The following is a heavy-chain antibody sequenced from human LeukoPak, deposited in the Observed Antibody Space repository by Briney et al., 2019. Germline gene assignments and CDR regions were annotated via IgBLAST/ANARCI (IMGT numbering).Heavy chain of an antibody. CDR3: ARDRSGSYLRWFDY. D-gene: IGHD1-26*01. CDR1: GYTFTGYY. V-gene: IGHV1-46*01. Sequence: ASVKVSCKASGYTFTGYYIHWVRQAPGQGLEWMGMISPSGGSTSYAQKFQGRLTMTRDMSTSTVYMDLSSLRSEDTAVYYCARDRSGSYLRWFDYWGQGTQVTVSS. CDR2: ISPSGGST. J-gene: IGHJ4*02.